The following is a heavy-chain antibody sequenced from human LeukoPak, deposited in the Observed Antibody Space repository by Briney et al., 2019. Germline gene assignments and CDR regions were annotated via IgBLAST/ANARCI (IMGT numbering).Heavy chain of an antibody. D-gene: IGHD1-26*01. J-gene: IGHJ4*02. CDR1: SGSIGSFY. CDR2: INFSGST. Sequence: NLSETLSLTCTISSGSIGSFYWSWIRQPPGKGPEWIGYINFSGSTKSNSALESRVTISMDTSKNQFSLKLNSVTAADTAVYYCTRGGSADPFEHWGQGTLVTVSS. CDR3: TRGGSADPFEH. V-gene: IGHV4-59*08.